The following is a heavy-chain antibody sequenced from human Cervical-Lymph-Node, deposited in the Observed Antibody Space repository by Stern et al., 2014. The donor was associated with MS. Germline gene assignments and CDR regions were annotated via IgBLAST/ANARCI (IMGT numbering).Heavy chain of an antibody. V-gene: IGHV3-74*01. CDR3: ARETDYSNNYDV. Sequence: EVHLVESGGGLVQPGGSLRLSCAASGFTFRTYWMHWVRQPPGKGLVWVSRINSDGSRTPYADSVKGRFTISRDNAKNTLYLQMNSLRGEDTALYYCARETDYSNNYDVWGQGTTVTVSS. J-gene: IGHJ6*02. CDR2: INSDGSRT. CDR1: GFTFRTYW. D-gene: IGHD4-11*01.